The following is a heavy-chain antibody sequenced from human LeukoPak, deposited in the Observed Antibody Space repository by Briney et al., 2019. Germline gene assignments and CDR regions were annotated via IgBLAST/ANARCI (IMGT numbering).Heavy chain of an antibody. CDR2: INPSGGST. V-gene: IGHV1-46*01. Sequence: ASVKVSCKASGYTFTDYYMHWVRQAPGQGLEWMGIINPSGGSTSYAQKFQGRVTMTRDTSTSTVYMELSSLRSEDTAVYYCARDYRPGSPLWFGSPDYWGQGTLVTVSS. J-gene: IGHJ4*02. D-gene: IGHD3-10*01. CDR3: ARDYRPGSPLWFGSPDY. CDR1: GYTFTDYY.